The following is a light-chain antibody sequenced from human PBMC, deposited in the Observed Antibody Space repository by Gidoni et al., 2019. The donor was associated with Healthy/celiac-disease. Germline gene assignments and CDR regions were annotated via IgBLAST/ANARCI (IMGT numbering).Light chain of an antibody. V-gene: IGKV3-15*01. Sequence: EIVMPQSPATLSGSPGERATHSCRASQSVSSNLAWYQQKPGQAPRLLIYGASTRATGIPARFSGSGSGTEFTLTISSLQSEDFAVYYCQQYNNWPYTFGQGTKLEI. CDR2: GAS. CDR1: QSVSSN. CDR3: QQYNNWPYT. J-gene: IGKJ2*01.